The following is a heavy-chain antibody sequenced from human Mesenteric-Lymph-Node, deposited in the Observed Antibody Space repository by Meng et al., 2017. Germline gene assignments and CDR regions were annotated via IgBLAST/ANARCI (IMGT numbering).Heavy chain of an antibody. Sequence: QLVPSGAEVKKPGSSIKVSCKASGDTFSTYTISWVRQAPGQGLEWMGRIIPILGIANYAQKFQGRVTITADKSTSTAYMELSSLRSDDTAVYYCARELHNGDFDYWGQGTLVTVSS. D-gene: IGHD1-26*01. CDR1: GDTFSTYT. J-gene: IGHJ4*02. CDR3: ARELHNGDFDY. CDR2: IIPILGIA. V-gene: IGHV1-69*02.